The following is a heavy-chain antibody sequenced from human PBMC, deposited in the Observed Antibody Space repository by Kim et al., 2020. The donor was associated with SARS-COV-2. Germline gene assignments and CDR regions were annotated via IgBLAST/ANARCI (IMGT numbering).Heavy chain of an antibody. J-gene: IGHJ6*02. CDR3: TRDFSNYYGSGSYYGMDV. CDR1: GFTFGDYA. Sequence: GGSLRLSCTASGFTFGDYAMSWFRQAPGKGLEWVGFIRSKAYGGTTEYAASVKGRFTISRDDSKSIAYLQMNSLKTEDTAVYYCTRDFSNYYGSGSYYGMDVWGQGTTVTVSS. CDR2: IRSKAYGGTT. V-gene: IGHV3-49*03. D-gene: IGHD3-10*01.